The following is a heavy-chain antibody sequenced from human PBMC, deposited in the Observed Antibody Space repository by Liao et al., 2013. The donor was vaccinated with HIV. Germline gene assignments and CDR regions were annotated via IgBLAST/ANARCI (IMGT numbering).Heavy chain of an antibody. Sequence: QLQLQESGPGLVKPSETLSLTCSVSGGSMSDYYWSWIRQPPGKGLEWIGYIYNSGSTNYNPSLKSRVTISVDTSKHQFSLKLSSVTAADTAVYYCVRSVGARPGPLNYWGQGTLVTVSS. CDR1: GGSMSDYY. V-gene: IGHV4-59*01. D-gene: IGHD6-6*01. CDR3: VRSVGARPGPLNY. CDR2: IYNSGST. J-gene: IGHJ4*02.